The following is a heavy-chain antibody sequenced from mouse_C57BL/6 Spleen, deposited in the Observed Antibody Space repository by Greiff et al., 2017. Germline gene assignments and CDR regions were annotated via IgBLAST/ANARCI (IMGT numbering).Heavy chain of an antibody. CDR1: GYTFTDYY. V-gene: IGHV1-76*01. CDR3: ARGDDALYAMDY. Sequence: LMESGAELVRPGASVKLSCKASGYTFTDYYINWVKQRPGQGLEWIARIYPGSGNTYYNEKFKGKATLTAEKSSSTAYMQLSSLTSKDSAVYFCARGDDALYAMDYGGQGTSVTVSS. D-gene: IGHD2-12*01. CDR2: IYPGSGNT. J-gene: IGHJ4*01.